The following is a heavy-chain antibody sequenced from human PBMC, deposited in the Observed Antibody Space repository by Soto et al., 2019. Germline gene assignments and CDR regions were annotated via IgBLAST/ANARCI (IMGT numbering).Heavy chain of an antibody. CDR2: ISGNGGNT. J-gene: IGHJ4*02. CDR3: VKEQGFRAFDY. Sequence: EVQLLESGGGLVQPGGSLRLSCAASGFTFNNYAMSWVRQAPGKGLEWVSSISGNGGNTYYADPVKGRFTVSRDNSWNTLYLQTNSLRAEDTAVYYCVKEQGFRAFDYWGQGSLVTVSS. CDR1: GFTFNNYA. D-gene: IGHD2-21*01. V-gene: IGHV3-23*01.